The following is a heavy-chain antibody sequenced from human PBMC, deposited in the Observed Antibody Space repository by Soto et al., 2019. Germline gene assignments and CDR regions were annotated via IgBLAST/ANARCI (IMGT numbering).Heavy chain of an antibody. CDR3: ARVVSPYYDILTGFVSQSYYYYMDV. V-gene: IGHV3-74*01. D-gene: IGHD3-9*01. J-gene: IGHJ6*03. CDR1: GFTFSSYW. CDR2: INSDGSNT. Sequence: PGGSLRLSCAASGFTFSSYWMHWVRQAPGKGLVWVSRINSDGSNTSYADSVKGRFTISRDNAKKTLYLQMNSLRAEDTAVYYCARVVSPYYDILTGFVSQSYYYYMDVWGKGTTVTVSS.